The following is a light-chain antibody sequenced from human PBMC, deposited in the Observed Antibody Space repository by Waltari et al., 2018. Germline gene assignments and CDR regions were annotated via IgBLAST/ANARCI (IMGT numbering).Light chain of an antibody. V-gene: IGLV1-51*02. CDR3: CSYAGRGTYV. J-gene: IGLJ1*01. CDR2: ENT. CDR1: SSNIGNNY. Sequence: QSVLTQPPSVSAAPGQRVTISCSGGSSNIGNNYVSWYRQFPGTAPKLLIYENTERPSGIPGRFSGSKSGSTASLTISGLQPEDEADYYCCSYAGRGTYVFGSGTKVTV.